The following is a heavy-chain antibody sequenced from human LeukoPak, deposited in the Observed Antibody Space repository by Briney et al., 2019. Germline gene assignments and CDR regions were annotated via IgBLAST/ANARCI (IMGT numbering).Heavy chain of an antibody. D-gene: IGHD3-22*01. CDR1: GFTFSSYA. CDR2: ISGSGGST. V-gene: IGHV3-23*01. CDR3: AKGGSDSSGYYSLYYYYYMDV. Sequence: QPGGSLRLSCAASGFTFSSYAMSWVRQAPGKGLEWVSAISGSGGSTYYADSVKGRFTISRDNSKNTLYLQMNSLRAEDTAVYYCAKGGSDSSGYYSLYYYYYMDVWGKGTTVTISS. J-gene: IGHJ6*03.